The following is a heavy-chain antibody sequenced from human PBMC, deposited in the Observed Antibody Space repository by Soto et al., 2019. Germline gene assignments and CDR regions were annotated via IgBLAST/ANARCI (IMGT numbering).Heavy chain of an antibody. V-gene: IGHV1-69*13. J-gene: IGHJ6*02. CDR2: IIPIFGTA. CDR3: ARANGTITMIVVALYGMDV. CDR1: GGTFISYA. D-gene: IGHD3-22*01. Sequence: SVKVSCKAAGGTFISYAISWVRQAPGQGLEWMGGIIPIFGTANYAQKFQGRVTITADESTSTAYMELSSLRSEDTAVYYCARANGTITMIVVALYGMDVWGQGTTVTVSS.